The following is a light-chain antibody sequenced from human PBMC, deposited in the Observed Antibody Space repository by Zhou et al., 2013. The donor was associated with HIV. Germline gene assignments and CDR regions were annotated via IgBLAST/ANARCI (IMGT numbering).Light chain of an antibody. CDR1: PGVINY. J-gene: IGKJ4*01. Sequence: DMEMTQSPSSLSASVGDRVTITCRASPGVINYLAWYQQKPGKAPRLLISSASILQSGVPPRFSGSGSGTDFSLTINGLQPEDFATYYCQQADSSPLTFGGGTTVE. V-gene: IGKV1-12*01. CDR3: QQADSSPLT. CDR2: SAS.